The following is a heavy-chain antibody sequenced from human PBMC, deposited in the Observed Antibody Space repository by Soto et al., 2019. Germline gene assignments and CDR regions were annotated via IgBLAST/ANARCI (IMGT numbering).Heavy chain of an antibody. CDR2: ISYDGSNK. Sequence: QVQLVESGGGVVQPGRSLRLSCAASGFTFSDYAIHWVRQAPGKGLEWVAVISYDGSNKYYADSVKGRFTISRGDSKNTPYLQMNSLRADDTAVYYCAREHRRIQLSNGMDVWGQGTTVTVSS. J-gene: IGHJ6*02. CDR3: AREHRRIQLSNGMDV. CDR1: GFTFSDYA. V-gene: IGHV3-30-3*01. D-gene: IGHD5-18*01.